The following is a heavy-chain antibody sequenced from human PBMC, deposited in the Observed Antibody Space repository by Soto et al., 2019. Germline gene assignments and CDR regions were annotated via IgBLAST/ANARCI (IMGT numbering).Heavy chain of an antibody. V-gene: IGHV1-18*04. D-gene: IGHD1-7*01. Sequence: ASVKVSFKASGYTFTSYGISWVRQAPGQGLEWMGWISAYNGNTNYAQKLQGRVTMTTDESTSTAYMELSSLRSEDTAVYYCARITGTTGSIDYWGQGTLVTVSA. CDR2: ISAYNGNT. J-gene: IGHJ4*02. CDR3: ARITGTTGSIDY. CDR1: GYTFTSYG.